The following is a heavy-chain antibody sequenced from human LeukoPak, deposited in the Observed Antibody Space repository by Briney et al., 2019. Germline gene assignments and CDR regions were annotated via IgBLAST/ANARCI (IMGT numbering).Heavy chain of an antibody. V-gene: IGHV1-46*01. J-gene: IGHJ4*02. Sequence: GASVKVSCKASGYTFTSYYTHWVRQAPGQGLEWMGIINPSGGGTSYAQKFQGRVTMTRDTSTSTVYMELSSLRSEDTALYYCARDGGVLYCSSTSCYIDYWGQGTLVTVSS. CDR3: ARDGGVLYCSSTSCYIDY. CDR1: GYTFTSYY. CDR2: INPSGGGT. D-gene: IGHD2-2*02.